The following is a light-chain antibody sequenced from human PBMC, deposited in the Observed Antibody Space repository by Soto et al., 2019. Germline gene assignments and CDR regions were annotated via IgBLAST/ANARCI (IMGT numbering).Light chain of an antibody. CDR3: QQSYSTPPVT. CDR2: AAS. CDR1: QSISTY. J-gene: IGKJ1*01. V-gene: IGKV1-39*01. Sequence: DIQMTQSPSSLSASVGDRVTITCRASQSISTYLNWYQQKPGKAPKLLISAASSLQSGVPSRFSGSGSGTDFTLTITSLQPEDFATYYCQQSYSTPPVTFGQGTKVDIK.